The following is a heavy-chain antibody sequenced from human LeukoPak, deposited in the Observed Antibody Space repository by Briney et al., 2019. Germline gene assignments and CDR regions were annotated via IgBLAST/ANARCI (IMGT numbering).Heavy chain of an antibody. J-gene: IGHJ4*02. D-gene: IGHD4-11*01. CDR1: GYSFTNYW. Sequence: GESLKISXKGSGYSFTNYWIAWVRQMPGKGLEWMGIIYPGDSDTRYSPSFQGQVTIAADKSISTAYLQWSSLKASDTAMYYCATQGGYSNVYFDYWGQGTLVTVSS. CDR2: IYPGDSDT. V-gene: IGHV5-51*01. CDR3: ATQGGYSNVYFDY.